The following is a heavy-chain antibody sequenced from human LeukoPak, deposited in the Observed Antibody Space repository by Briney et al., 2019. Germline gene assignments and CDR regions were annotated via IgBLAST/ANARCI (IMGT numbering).Heavy chain of an antibody. D-gene: IGHD3-22*01. CDR1: GFTFSDHY. Sequence: GGSLRLSCAASGFTFSDHYMDWVRQAPGKGLEWVGRIRNRVKSYTTQYAPSVKDRITMSRDDSRNLVNLQMNSLKIEDTAVYFCARVGDYYDSRDCSTDVFDIWGQGTMVTVSS. CDR2: IRNRVKSYTT. V-gene: IGHV3-72*01. CDR3: ARVGDYYDSRDCSTDVFDI. J-gene: IGHJ3*02.